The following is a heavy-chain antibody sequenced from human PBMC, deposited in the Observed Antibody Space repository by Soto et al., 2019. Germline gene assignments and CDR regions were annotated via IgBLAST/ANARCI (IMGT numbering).Heavy chain of an antibody. CDR3: ARCTGGYYSHIEY. V-gene: IGHV4-30-2*01. CDR2: LYHTGST. D-gene: IGHD3-22*01. Sequence: PSETLSVTFRLSGDSFGSGASSSSLIRKTSGKRLEWIGYLYHTGSTFYNQYLQSRVNISGDRSKNHFSLKLSSVTAADTAVYYCARCTGGYYSHIEYWGQGTMVSDS. CDR1: GDSFGSGASS. J-gene: IGHJ4*02.